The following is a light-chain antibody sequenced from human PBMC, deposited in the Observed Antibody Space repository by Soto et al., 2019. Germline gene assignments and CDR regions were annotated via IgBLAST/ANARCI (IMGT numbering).Light chain of an antibody. CDR3: CSYADNYTFI. Sequence: QSALTQPRSVSGSPGQSVAISCTGTSSDVDGYDYVSWYQHHPGKAPKLLIYDVTKRPSGVPDRFSGSKSGNTASLTISGLQSEDEADYYCCSYADNYTFIFGGGTQLTVL. CDR2: DVT. CDR1: SSDVDGYDY. V-gene: IGLV2-11*01. J-gene: IGLJ2*01.